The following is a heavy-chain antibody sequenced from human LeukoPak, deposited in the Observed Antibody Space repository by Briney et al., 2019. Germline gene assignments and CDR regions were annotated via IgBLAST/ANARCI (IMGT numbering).Heavy chain of an antibody. J-gene: IGHJ4*02. Sequence: ASVKVSCKASGYTFTGYYMHWVRQAPGQGLEWMGWINPNSGGTNYAQKFQGRVTMTRDTPISTAYMELSRLRSDDTAVYYCAGVYSSGWYYFDYWGQGTLVTVSS. V-gene: IGHV1-2*02. CDR3: AGVYSSGWYYFDY. CDR2: INPNSGGT. D-gene: IGHD6-19*01. CDR1: GYTFTGYY.